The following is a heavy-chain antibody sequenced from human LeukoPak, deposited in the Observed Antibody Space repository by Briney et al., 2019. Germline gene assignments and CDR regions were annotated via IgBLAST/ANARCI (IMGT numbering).Heavy chain of an antibody. CDR2: INPNSGAT. D-gene: IGHD2-2*01. Sequence: GASVKVSCKSSGYTFTDYFIHWVRQAPGQGLEWMVWINPNSGATKYAQKFQGRVSMTRDTSINTAYMDLTNLRSDDTAIFYCARVKKLMPELEFWGQGTLVTVSS. J-gene: IGHJ4*02. CDR1: GYTFTDYF. V-gene: IGHV1-2*02. CDR3: ARVKKLMPELEF.